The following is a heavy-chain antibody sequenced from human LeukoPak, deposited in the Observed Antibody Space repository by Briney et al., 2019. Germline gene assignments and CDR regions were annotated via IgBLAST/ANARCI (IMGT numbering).Heavy chain of an antibody. V-gene: IGHV3-30*02. CDR3: AKGYSSRWSYPLDAFDI. D-gene: IGHD6-13*01. CDR2: IRYDGNNK. J-gene: IGHJ3*02. CDR1: GFSFSGYS. Sequence: GGSLRLSCAASGFSFSGYSMHWVRQAPGRELEWVSFIRYDGNNKYYADSVKGRFTISRDNSKNTLYLQMNSLRAEDTALYYCAKGYSSRWSYPLDAFDIWGQGTMVTVSS.